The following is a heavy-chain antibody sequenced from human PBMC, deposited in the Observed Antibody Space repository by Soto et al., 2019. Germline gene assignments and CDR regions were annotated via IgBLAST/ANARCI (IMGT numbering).Heavy chain of an antibody. CDR3: ARDKYYDIFLTVTPFDY. Sequence: VASVKVSCKASGYTFTSYGISWVRQAPGQGLEWMGWISAYNGNTNYAQKLQGRVTMTTDTSTSTAYMELRSLRSDDTAVYYCARDKYYDIFLTVTPFDYWGQGTLVTVSS. V-gene: IGHV1-18*01. J-gene: IGHJ4*02. D-gene: IGHD3-9*01. CDR2: ISAYNGNT. CDR1: GYTFTSYG.